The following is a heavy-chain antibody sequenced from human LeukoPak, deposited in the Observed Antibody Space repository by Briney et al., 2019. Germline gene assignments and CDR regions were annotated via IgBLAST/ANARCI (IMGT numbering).Heavy chain of an antibody. Sequence: SETLSLTCAVYGGSFSGYYWSWIRQPPGKGLEWIGDINHSGSTNYNPSLKSRVTISVDTSKNQFSLKLSSVTAADTAVYYCARGELRYFDWFYDAFDIWGQGTMVTVSS. J-gene: IGHJ3*02. CDR2: INHSGST. D-gene: IGHD3-9*01. CDR1: GGSFSGYY. V-gene: IGHV4-34*01. CDR3: ARGELRYFDWFYDAFDI.